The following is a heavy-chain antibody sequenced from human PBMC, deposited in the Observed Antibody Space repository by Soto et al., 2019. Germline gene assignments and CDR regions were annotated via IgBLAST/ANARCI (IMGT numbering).Heavy chain of an antibody. CDR1: GGTFSSYA. J-gene: IGHJ4*02. CDR2: IIPIFGTA. Sequence: GASVKVSCKASGGTFSSYAISWVRQAPGQGLEWMGGIIPIFGTANYAQKFQGRVTITADESTSTAYMELSSLRSEDTAVYYCARDAHEMANRGHFDYWGQGTLVTVSS. D-gene: IGHD3-10*01. V-gene: IGHV1-69*13. CDR3: ARDAHEMANRGHFDY.